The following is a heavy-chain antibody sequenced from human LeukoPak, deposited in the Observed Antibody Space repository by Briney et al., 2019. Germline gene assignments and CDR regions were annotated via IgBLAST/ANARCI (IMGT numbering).Heavy chain of an antibody. Sequence: PGGSLRLSCAASGFTFSNYAMSWVRQAPGKGLEWVSYTSFSGNTISYADSVKGRFTFSRDNAKNSLFLQMNSLRAEDTAVYYCARGALTYYDYWGQGTLVAVSP. CDR3: ARGALTYYDY. D-gene: IGHD4/OR15-4a*01. J-gene: IGHJ4*02. CDR2: TSFSGNTI. CDR1: GFTFSNYA. V-gene: IGHV3-11*01.